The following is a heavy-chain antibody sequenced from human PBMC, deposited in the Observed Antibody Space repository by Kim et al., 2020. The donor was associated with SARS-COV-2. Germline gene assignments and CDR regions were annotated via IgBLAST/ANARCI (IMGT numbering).Heavy chain of an antibody. Sequence: GGSLRLSCAASGFTFSSYGMHWVRQAPGKGLEWVAVISYDGSNKYYADSVKGRFTISRDNSKNTLYLQMNSLRAEDTAVYYCARDRRGAVDIWGQGTMVTVSS. CDR1: GFTFSSYG. V-gene: IGHV3-30*03. J-gene: IGHJ3*02. CDR2: ISYDGSNK. CDR3: ARDRRGAVDI.